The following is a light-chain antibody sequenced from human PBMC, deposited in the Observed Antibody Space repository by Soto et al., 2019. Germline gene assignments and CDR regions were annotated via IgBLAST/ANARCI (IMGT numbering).Light chain of an antibody. CDR1: QNIYSN. CDR3: QQYDEWPPSYT. Sequence: IVMTQSPATLSVSPGERATLSCRASQNIYSNVAWYQQRPGQAPRLLIYRASTRATGIPARFSGSGSGTEFTLTISSLQSEDFALYYCQQYDEWPPSYTFGQGTKLEIK. CDR2: RAS. J-gene: IGKJ2*01. V-gene: IGKV3-15*01.